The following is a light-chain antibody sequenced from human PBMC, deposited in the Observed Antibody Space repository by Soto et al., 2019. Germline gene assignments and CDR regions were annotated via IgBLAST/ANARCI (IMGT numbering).Light chain of an antibody. V-gene: IGKV1-5*03. CDR1: QSINKW. J-gene: IGKJ1*01. CDR2: EVS. CDR3: QHYSGDRAT. Sequence: DILLTQSPSTLSASVGDRVTISCRASQSINKWLAWYQHKPGKAPNLLIYEVSILHSGVPSRFSGSGSGTEFTLTISSLRPDDFATYYCQHYSGDRATFGQGTKVEI.